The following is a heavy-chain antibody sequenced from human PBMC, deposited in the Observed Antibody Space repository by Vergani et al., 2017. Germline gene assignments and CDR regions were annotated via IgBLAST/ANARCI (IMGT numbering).Heavy chain of an antibody. V-gene: IGHV1-2*02. CDR1: GYTFTSYG. CDR2: INPNSGGT. J-gene: IGHJ5*02. D-gene: IGHD4-17*01. CDR3: ARSEGGDYDNWFDP. Sequence: QVQLVQSGAEVKKPGASVKVSCKASGYTFTSYGISWVRQAPGQGLEWMGWINPNSGGTNYAQKFQGRVTMTRDTSISTAYMELSRLRSDDTAVYYCARSEGGDYDNWFDPWGQGTLVTVSS.